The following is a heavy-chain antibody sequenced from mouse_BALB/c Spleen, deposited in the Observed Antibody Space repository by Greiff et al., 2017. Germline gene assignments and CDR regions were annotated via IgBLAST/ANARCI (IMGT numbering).Heavy chain of an antibody. CDR3: ARAGNYGAMDY. D-gene: IGHD2-1*01. Sequence: VQLKESGPGLVKPSQSLSLTCSVTGYSITSGYYWNWIRQFPGNKLEWMGYISYDGSNNYNPSLKNRISITRDTSKNQFFLKLNSVTTEDTATYYCARAGNYGAMDYWGQGTSVTVFS. CDR1: GYSITSGYY. J-gene: IGHJ4*01. V-gene: IGHV3-6*02. CDR2: ISYDGSN.